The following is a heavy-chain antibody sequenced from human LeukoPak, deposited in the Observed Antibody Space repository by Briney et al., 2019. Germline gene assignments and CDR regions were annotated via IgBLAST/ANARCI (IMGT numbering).Heavy chain of an antibody. CDR2: IYPGDSGT. D-gene: IGHD6-19*01. J-gene: IGHJ6*02. V-gene: IGHV5-51*01. CDR3: ARVAVAGLTSYSDGMDV. CDR1: GYSFINYW. Sequence: GESLKISCKGSGYSFINYWIAWVRQMPGKGLEWMGIIYPGDSGTRYSPSFQGQVTISADKSITTAYLQWSSLKAWDTAMYYCARVAVAGLTSYSDGMDVWGQGTTVTVSS.